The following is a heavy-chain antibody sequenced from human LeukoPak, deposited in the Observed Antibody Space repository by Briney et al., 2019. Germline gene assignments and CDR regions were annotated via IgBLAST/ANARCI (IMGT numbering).Heavy chain of an antibody. CDR2: IKQDGSEK. Sequence: GGSLRLSCAASGFTFSTYWMSWVRQAPGKGLEWVANIKQDGSEKYFVDSVKGRFTISRDNAKNSLYLQMNSLRAEDMALYYCAKDRSYSNYGYFDLWGRGTLVTVSS. CDR1: GFTFSTYW. V-gene: IGHV3-7*03. D-gene: IGHD4-11*01. CDR3: AKDRSYSNYGYFDL. J-gene: IGHJ2*01.